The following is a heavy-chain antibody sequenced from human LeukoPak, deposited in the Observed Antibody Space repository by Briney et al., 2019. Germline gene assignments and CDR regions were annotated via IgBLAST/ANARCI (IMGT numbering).Heavy chain of an antibody. CDR3: AKERSYLINYFDY. Sequence: GGSLRLSCAASGFTFSSYGMHWVRQAPGKGLEWVAVISYDGSNKYYADSVKGRFTISRDNSKNTLYLQMNSLRAEDTAVYYCAKERSYLINYFDYWGQGTLVTVSS. CDR1: GFTFSSYG. V-gene: IGHV3-30*18. D-gene: IGHD3-16*01. J-gene: IGHJ4*02. CDR2: ISYDGSNK.